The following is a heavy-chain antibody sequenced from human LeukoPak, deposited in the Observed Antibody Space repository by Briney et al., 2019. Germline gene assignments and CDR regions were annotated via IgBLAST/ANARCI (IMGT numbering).Heavy chain of an antibody. Sequence: GGSLRLSCAASGFTLSNHWMTWVRQVPGRGPEWVANVNRDGSETFYLDSVKGRFTISKDNAKNSLYLQMNSLRAEDTALYHCARNNGMDVWGQGTTVIVSS. CDR1: GFTLSNHW. J-gene: IGHJ6*02. CDR2: VNRDGSET. CDR3: ARNNGMDV. V-gene: IGHV3-7*03.